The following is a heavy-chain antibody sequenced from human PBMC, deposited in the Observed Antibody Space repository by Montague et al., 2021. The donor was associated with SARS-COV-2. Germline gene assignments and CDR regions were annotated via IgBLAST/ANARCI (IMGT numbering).Heavy chain of an antibody. J-gene: IGHJ4*02. D-gene: IGHD6-13*01. CDR3: ARRGQQLDFDY. V-gene: IGHV6-1*01. CDR2: N. Sequence: NNYAVSVKSRITINPDTSKNQFSLQLNSVTPEDTAVYYCARRGQQLDFDYWGKGTLVTVS.